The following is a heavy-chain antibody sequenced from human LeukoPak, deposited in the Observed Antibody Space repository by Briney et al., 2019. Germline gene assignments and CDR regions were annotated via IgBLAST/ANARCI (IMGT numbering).Heavy chain of an antibody. Sequence: GGSLRLSCAASGFTFSTYSMNWVRQAPGKGLEWVSYISSSSSIIYYADSVKGRFTISRDNAKNSLYLQMNSLRDDDTAVYYCARDRRDILTGYYFDYWGQGTLVTVSS. V-gene: IGHV3-48*02. J-gene: IGHJ4*02. CDR2: ISSSSSII. CDR1: GFTFSTYS. D-gene: IGHD3-9*01. CDR3: ARDRRDILTGYYFDY.